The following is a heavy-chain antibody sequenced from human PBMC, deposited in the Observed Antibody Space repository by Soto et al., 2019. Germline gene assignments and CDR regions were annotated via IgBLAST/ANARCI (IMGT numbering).Heavy chain of an antibody. CDR3: ARENRIVGATLGAFDI. CDR1: GYTFTSYG. J-gene: IGHJ3*02. Sequence: QVQLAQSGAEVKKPGASVKVSCKASGYTFTSYGISWVRQAPGQGLEWMGWISAYNGNTNYAQKLQGRVTMTTDTSTSTAYMELRSLRSDDTAVYYCARENRIVGATLGAFDIWGQGTMVTVSS. V-gene: IGHV1-18*01. D-gene: IGHD1-26*01. CDR2: ISAYNGNT.